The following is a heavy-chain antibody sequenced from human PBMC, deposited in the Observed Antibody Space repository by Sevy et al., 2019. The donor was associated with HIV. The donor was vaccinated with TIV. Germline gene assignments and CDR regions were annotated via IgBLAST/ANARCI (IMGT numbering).Heavy chain of an antibody. CDR3: AKGGPYYYDSSGPLFFDY. J-gene: IGHJ4*02. CDR2: ISWNSGSI. V-gene: IGHV3-9*01. Sequence: GGSLRLSCAASGFTFSNYAMSWVRQAPGKGLEWVSGISWNSGSIGYADSVKGRFTISRDNAKNSLYLQMNSLRAEDTALYYCAKGGPYYYDSSGPLFFDYWGQGTLVTVSS. D-gene: IGHD3-22*01. CDR1: GFTFSNYA.